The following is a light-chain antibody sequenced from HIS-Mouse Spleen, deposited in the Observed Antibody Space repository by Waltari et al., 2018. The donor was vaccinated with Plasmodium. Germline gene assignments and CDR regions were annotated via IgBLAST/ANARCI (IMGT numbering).Light chain of an antibody. J-gene: IGKJ4*01. Sequence: EIVLTQSLGTLPLSPGESATLSCRASQSVSSSYLAWYQQKPGQAPRLLIYGASSRATGIPDRFSGSGSGTDFTLTISRLEPEDFAVYYCQQYGSSPLTFGGGTKVEIK. V-gene: IGKV3-20*01. CDR1: QSVSSSY. CDR3: QQYGSSPLT. CDR2: GAS.